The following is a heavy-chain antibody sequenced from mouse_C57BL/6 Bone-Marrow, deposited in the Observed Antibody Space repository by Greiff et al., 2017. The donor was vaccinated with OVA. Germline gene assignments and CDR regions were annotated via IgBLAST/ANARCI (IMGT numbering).Heavy chain of an antibody. V-gene: IGHV1-81*01. CDR3: ARSSTTAWDY. D-gene: IGHD1-2*01. J-gene: IGHJ2*01. CDR2: IYPRSGNT. CDR1: GYTFTSYG. Sequence: QVQLQQSGAELARPGASVKLSCKASGYTFTSYGISWVKQRIGQGFEWIGEIYPRSGNTYYNEKFKGKATLTADKSSSTAYMELRSLTSEDSAVYFCARSSTTAWDYWGQGTTLTVSS.